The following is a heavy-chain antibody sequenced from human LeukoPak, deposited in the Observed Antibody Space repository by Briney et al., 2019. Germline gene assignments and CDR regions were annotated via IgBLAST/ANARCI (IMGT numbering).Heavy chain of an antibody. CDR3: ARKNPTALRNNWFNP. CDR1: GYSFTNYW. J-gene: IGHJ5*02. V-gene: IGHV5-51*01. D-gene: IGHD5-18*01. Sequence: PGESLKISYKGSGYSFTNYWIAWVRQMPGKGLEWMGAINPDGSHIRYSPSFQGQVTISTDKSISTAYLQWSSLKASDTAIYYCARKNPTALRNNWFNPWGQGTLVTVSS. CDR2: INPDGSHI.